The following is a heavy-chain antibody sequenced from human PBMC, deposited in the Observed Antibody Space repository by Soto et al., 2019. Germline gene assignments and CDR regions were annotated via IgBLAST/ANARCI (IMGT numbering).Heavy chain of an antibody. CDR3: AIELELFYYYYGMDV. J-gene: IGHJ6*02. D-gene: IGHD1-7*01. V-gene: IGHV3-48*02. Sequence: QPGGSLRLSCAASGFTFSSYSMNWVRQAPGKGLEWVSYISSSSSTIYYADSVKGRFTISRDNAKNSLYLQMNSLRDEDTAVYYCAIELELFYYYYGMDVWGQGTTVTVSS. CDR1: GFTFSSYS. CDR2: ISSSSSTI.